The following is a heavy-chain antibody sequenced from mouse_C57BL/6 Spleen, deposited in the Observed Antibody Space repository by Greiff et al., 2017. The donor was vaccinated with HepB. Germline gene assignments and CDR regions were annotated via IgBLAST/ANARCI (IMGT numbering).Heavy chain of an antibody. CDR3: AKGNYDYDDPWRFAY. D-gene: IGHD2-4*01. Sequence: QVQLQQPGAELVKPGASVNMSCKASGYTFTSYWITWVKQRPGQGLEWIGVIYPGSGSTNYNEKFKSKATLTVDTSSSTAYMQLSSLTSEDSAVYYCAKGNYDYDDPWRFAYWGQGTLVTVSA. CDR1: GYTFTSYW. V-gene: IGHV1-55*01. CDR2: IYPGSGST. J-gene: IGHJ3*01.